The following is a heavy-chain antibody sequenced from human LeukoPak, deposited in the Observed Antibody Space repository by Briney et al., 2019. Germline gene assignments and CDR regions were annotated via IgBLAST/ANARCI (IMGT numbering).Heavy chain of an antibody. CDR1: GGSISSGYY. CDR3: AREDGYCSGGSCYGLSYFDY. D-gene: IGHD2-15*01. J-gene: IGHJ4*02. Sequence: SETLSLTCTVSGGSISSGYYWSWIRQHPGKGLEWIGYIYYSGSTYYNPSLKSRVTISVDTSKNQFSLKLSSVTAADTAVYYCAREDGYCSGGSCYGLSYFDYWGQGTLVTVSS. V-gene: IGHV4-31*03. CDR2: IYYSGST.